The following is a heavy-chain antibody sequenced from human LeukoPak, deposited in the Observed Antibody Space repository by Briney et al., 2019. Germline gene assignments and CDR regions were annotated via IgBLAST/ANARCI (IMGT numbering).Heavy chain of an antibody. D-gene: IGHD2-15*01. J-gene: IGHJ4*02. CDR1: GFTFSSYS. CDR3: ARQPQVAHFDY. Sequence: PGGSLRLSCTASGFTFSSYSLNWVRQAPGKGLEWVSSITNNGVYTYYTDSVKGRFTISRDNANNSLYLQMNSLSAEDTAIYYCARQPQVAHFDYWGQGTLVSVSS. V-gene: IGHV3-21*01. CDR2: ITNNGVYT.